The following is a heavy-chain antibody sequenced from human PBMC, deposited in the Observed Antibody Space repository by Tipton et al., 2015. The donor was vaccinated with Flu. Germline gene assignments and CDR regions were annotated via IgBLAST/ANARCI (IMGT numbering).Heavy chain of an antibody. V-gene: IGHV4-38-2*01. CDR3: SRSTYYYGSGSSDY. J-gene: IGHJ4*02. D-gene: IGHD3-10*01. CDR2: INHNGNT. Sequence: TLSLTCAVSGDSIRSTYYWAWIRQPPGRGLEWIGNINHNGNTYHSPSLKSRVTISVDTSRNQFSLKLSSVTAADTAVYYCSRSTYYYGSGSSDYWGQGTLVTVSS. CDR1: GDSIRSTYY.